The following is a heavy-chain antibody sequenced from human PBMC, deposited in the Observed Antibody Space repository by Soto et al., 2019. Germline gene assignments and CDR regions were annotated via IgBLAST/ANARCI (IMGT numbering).Heavy chain of an antibody. CDR2: ISTDNGNT. Sequence: QVQLVQSGAEVKKPGASVTVSCQASGYTFTNFGISWVRQAPGQGLEWMGWISTDNGNTHSPRKLQGRVTMTTDTSTSTAYMEVRSLRSDDTAMYYCARDGVGGAAGISYFHNGLDVWGQGTAVTVSS. D-gene: IGHD6-13*01. CDR1: GYTFTNFG. CDR3: ARDGVGGAAGISYFHNGLDV. J-gene: IGHJ6*02. V-gene: IGHV1-18*01.